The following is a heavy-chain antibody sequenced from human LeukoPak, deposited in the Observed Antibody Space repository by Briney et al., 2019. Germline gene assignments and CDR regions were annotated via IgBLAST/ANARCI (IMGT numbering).Heavy chain of an antibody. J-gene: IGHJ5*02. CDR2: ISSSGDDT. CDR3: AREPHKGWFDP. CDR1: GFTFSSYA. V-gene: IGHV3-23*01. Sequence: TGGSLRLSCAASGFTFSSYAMSWVRQAPGKGLEYISAISSSGDDTLYADSVKGRFTISRDNSKNTLYLQMNSLRAEDTAVYYCAREPHKGWFDPWGQGTLVTVSS.